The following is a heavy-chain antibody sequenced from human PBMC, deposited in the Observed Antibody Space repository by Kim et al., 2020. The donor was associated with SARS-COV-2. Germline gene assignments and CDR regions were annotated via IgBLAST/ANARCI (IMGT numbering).Heavy chain of an antibody. V-gene: IGHV3-48*02. J-gene: IGHJ4*02. CDR3: ARDWVGGRGGHPHPFDY. D-gene: IGHD3-10*01. Sequence: VKDRFTISRENAKNSLYLQMNSLRDEDTAVYYCARDWVGGRGGHPHPFDYWGQGTLVTVSS.